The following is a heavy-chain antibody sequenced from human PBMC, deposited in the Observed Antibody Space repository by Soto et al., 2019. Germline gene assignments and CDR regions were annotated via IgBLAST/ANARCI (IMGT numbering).Heavy chain of an antibody. CDR1: GFTFSSYA. Sequence: EVQLLESGGGLVQPGGSLRLSCAASGFTFSSYAMSWVRQAPGKGLEWVSAISGSGGSTYYADSVKGRFTISRDNSKNQLYLQMNGLRAEDTAVYYCATHKLAYCSRTSCYGYYSYGMDVLGQGTTVTVSS. J-gene: IGHJ6*02. V-gene: IGHV3-23*01. CDR2: ISGSGGST. D-gene: IGHD2-2*01. CDR3: ATHKLAYCSRTSCYGYYSYGMDV.